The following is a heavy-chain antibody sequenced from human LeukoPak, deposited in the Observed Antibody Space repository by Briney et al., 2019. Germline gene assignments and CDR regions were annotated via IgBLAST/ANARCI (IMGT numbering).Heavy chain of an antibody. CDR3: AREAGYYYGSGSSSDY. CDR2: ISSSSSYI. CDR1: GFTFSSYS. D-gene: IGHD3-10*01. Sequence: GGSLRLSCAASGFTFSSYSMNWVRQAPGKGLEWVSSISSSSSYIYYADSVKGRFTISRDNAKNSLYLQMNSLRAEDTAVYYCAREAGYYYGSGSSSDYWGQGTVVTVSS. V-gene: IGHV3-21*01. J-gene: IGHJ4*02.